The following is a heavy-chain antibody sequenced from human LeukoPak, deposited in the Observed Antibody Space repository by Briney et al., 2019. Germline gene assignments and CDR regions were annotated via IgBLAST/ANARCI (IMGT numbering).Heavy chain of an antibody. J-gene: IGHJ5*02. CDR2: INPYSGDT. Sequence: ASVKVSCKASGYTFTDYFMNWVRQAPGQGLEWMGWINPYSGDTIYALKFEGRVTMTRDTSISTAYMEVSRLRSDDTAVYYCARGRPENYFGSGSTWGQGTLVTVSS. CDR3: ARGRPENYFGSGST. D-gene: IGHD3-10*01. CDR1: GYTFTDYF. V-gene: IGHV1-2*02.